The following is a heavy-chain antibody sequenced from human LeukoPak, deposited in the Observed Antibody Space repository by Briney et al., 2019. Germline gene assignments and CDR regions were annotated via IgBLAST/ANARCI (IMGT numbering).Heavy chain of an antibody. D-gene: IGHD2-2*01. CDR3: ARDLVVPAAISRYYYYGMDV. V-gene: IGHV3-7*01. J-gene: IGHJ6*02. CDR2: IKQDGSEK. Sequence: PGGSLRLSCAASGFSFSSYWMTWVRQAPGKGLEWVANIKQDGSEKYYVDSVKGRFTISRDNAKNSLYLQMNSLRAEDTAVYYCARDLVVPAAISRYYYYGMDVWGQGTTVTVSS. CDR1: GFSFSSYW.